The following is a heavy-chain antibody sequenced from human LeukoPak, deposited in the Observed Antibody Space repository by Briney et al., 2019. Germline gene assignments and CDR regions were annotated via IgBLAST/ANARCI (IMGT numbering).Heavy chain of an antibody. J-gene: IGHJ4*02. CDR1: GFTFSSYA. Sequence: SGGSLRLSCAASGFTFSSYAMSWVRQVPGKGLEWVSVIYSGGSTYYADSVKGRFTISRDNSKNTLYLQMNSLRAEDTAVYYCARESMNYWGQGTLVTVSS. CDR2: IYSGGST. V-gene: IGHV3-53*01. CDR3: ARESMNY.